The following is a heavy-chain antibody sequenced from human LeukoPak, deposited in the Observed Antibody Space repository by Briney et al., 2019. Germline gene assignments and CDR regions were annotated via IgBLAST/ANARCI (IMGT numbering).Heavy chain of an antibody. J-gene: IGHJ4*02. CDR1: DYTFTSYG. V-gene: IGHV1-46*01. CDR3: ARDHYHKIHSVMVTAPDY. CDR2: INPTGGST. Sequence: GASVKVSCKASDYTFTSYGISWVRQAPGEGLEGMGIINPTGGSTSYAQKFQGRVTMTRDTSTSTVYMELSSLRSEDTAVYYCARDHYHKIHSVMVTAPDYWGQGTLVIVSS. D-gene: IGHD2-21*02.